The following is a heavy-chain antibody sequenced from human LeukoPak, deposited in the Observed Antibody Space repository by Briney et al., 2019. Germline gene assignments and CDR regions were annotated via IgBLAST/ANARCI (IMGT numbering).Heavy chain of an antibody. J-gene: IGHJ4*02. D-gene: IGHD3-3*01. CDR2: ISGTAFST. CDR1: GFILSNYG. CDR3: ARDEGVWSGSDH. Sequence: GGSLRLSCAASGFILSNYGMGWVRQAPGKGLEWVSLISGTAFSTYYADSVRGRFTISRDNSKNTLYLQMNSLRAEDTAVYYCARDEGVWSGSDHWGPGTLVTVSS. V-gene: IGHV3-23*01.